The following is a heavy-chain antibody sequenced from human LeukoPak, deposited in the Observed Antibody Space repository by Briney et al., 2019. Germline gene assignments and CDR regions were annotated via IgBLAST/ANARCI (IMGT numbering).Heavy chain of an antibody. J-gene: IGHJ3*02. CDR3: ARQGRGVVHDAFDI. D-gene: IGHD2-15*01. Sequence: SETLSLTCTVSGGSISSYYWSWIRQPPGKGLEWIGYIYTSGSTNYNPYLKSRVTISVDTSKNQFSLKLSSVTAADTAVYYCARQGRGVVHDAFDIWGQGTMVTVSS. CDR2: IYTSGST. CDR1: GGSISSYY. V-gene: IGHV4-4*09.